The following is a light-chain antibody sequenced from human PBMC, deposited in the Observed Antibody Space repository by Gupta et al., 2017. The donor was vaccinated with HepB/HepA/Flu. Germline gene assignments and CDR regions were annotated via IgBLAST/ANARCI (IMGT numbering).Light chain of an antibody. CDR3: QQRSNWPLFT. CDR1: QSVGTY. V-gene: IGKV3-11*01. J-gene: IGKJ3*01. CDR2: DAS. Sequence: ENVLTQSPATLSLSPGERATLSCRATQSVGTYLAWYQHKPGQAPRLLIYDASNRAPGIPARFSGSGYGKDLTLTISSREQEDFAVYYCQQRSNWPLFTFGHGTKVDIK.